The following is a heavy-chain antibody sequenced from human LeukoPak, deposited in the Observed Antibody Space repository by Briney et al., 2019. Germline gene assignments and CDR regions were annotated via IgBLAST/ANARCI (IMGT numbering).Heavy chain of an antibody. V-gene: IGHV4-39*01. D-gene: IGHD3-3*01. CDR2: IYYGGNT. CDR1: GGSISSSNYY. J-gene: IGHJ5*02. Sequence: SETLSLTCTVSGGSISSSNYYWGWIRQPPGKGLEWIGSIYYGGNTYYNSSLKSRVTISVDTSKNRFSLKLNSVTAADTAVYYCARHAYYDFVTGLFDPWGQGTLVTVSS. CDR3: ARHAYYDFVTGLFDP.